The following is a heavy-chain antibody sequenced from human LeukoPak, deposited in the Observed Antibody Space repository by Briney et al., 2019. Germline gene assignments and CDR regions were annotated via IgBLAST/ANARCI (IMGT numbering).Heavy chain of an antibody. V-gene: IGHV3-21*01. CDR2: ISSSSSYI. J-gene: IGHJ4*02. Sequence: PGGSLRLSCAASGFTFNTYSINWVRQAPGKGLEWVSSISSSSSYIYYADSVKGRFTISRDNAKNSLYLQMNSLRAEDTAVYYCARDSLLDYWGQGTLVTVSS. CDR3: ARDSLLDY. CDR1: GFTFNTYS.